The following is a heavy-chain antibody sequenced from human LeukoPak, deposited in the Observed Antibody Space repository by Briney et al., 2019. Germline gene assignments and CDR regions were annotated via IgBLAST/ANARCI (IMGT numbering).Heavy chain of an antibody. Sequence: GESLKISCQGSGYSFTSYWIGWVRQMPGKGLVWMGIIYPGDSETRYSPSFQGQVTISAVKSISTAYLQWSNLKASDTAMYYCAKSGGPTYDFDYWGQGTLVTVSS. J-gene: IGHJ4*02. CDR1: GYSFTSYW. V-gene: IGHV5-51*01. CDR2: IYPGDSET. CDR3: AKSGGPTYDFDY. D-gene: IGHD1-26*01.